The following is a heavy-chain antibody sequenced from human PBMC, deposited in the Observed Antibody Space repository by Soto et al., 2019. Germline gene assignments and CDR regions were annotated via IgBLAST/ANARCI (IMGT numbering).Heavy chain of an antibody. CDR1: GFTFSDFY. V-gene: IGHV3-11*01. CDR2: ITGSGGAI. Sequence: QVHLVESGGGLVKPGGSLRLSCAASGFTFSDFYMSWLRQAPGKGLEWVSFITGSGGAIYYASSVKGRVTVSSDNATNSLDLQMTSLRAEDTAVYDCARVAYREYFPHWAQGALVTVSS. CDR3: ARVAYREYFPH. J-gene: IGHJ1*01. D-gene: IGHD3-16*02.